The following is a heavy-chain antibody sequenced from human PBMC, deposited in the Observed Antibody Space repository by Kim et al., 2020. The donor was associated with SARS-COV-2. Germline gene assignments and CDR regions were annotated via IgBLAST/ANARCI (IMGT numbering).Heavy chain of an antibody. CDR1: GFTFSDYY. V-gene: IGHV3-11*01. CDR2: ISSSGSTI. J-gene: IGHJ6*02. Sequence: GGSLRLSCAASGFTFSDYYMSWIRQAPGKGLEWVSYISSSGSTIYYADSVKGRFTISRDNAKNSLYLQMNSLRAEDTAVYCCASPWNYLGMDVWGQGTTVTVSS. CDR3: ASPWNYLGMDV. D-gene: IGHD1-1*01.